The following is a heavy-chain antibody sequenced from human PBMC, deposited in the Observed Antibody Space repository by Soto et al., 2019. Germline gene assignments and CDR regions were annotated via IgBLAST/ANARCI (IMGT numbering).Heavy chain of an antibody. CDR2: IIPILGIA. CDR1: GGTFRSYT. D-gene: IGHD1-20*01. CDR3: ARVASVYNGNDDSDFDY. Sequence: QVQLVQSGAEVKKPGSSVQVSCKASGGTFRSYTISWVRQAPGQGLEWMGRIIPILGIANYAQKFQGRVTSTADKSTSTAYMELSSLRSEDTAVYYCARVASVYNGNDDSDFDYWGQGTLVTVSS. J-gene: IGHJ4*02. V-gene: IGHV1-69*02.